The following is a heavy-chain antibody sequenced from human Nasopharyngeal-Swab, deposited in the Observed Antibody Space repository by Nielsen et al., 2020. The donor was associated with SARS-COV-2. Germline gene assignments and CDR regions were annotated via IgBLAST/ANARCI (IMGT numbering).Heavy chain of an antibody. Sequence: GESLKISCAASGFTFSSYGMHWVRQAPGKGLEWVAFIWYDGSNKYYADSVKGRFTISRDNSKNTLYLQMNSLRAEDTAVYYCARGVEVDYWGQGTPVTVSS. CDR3: ARGVEVDY. J-gene: IGHJ4*02. CDR2: IWYDGSNK. V-gene: IGHV3-33*01. D-gene: IGHD5-24*01. CDR1: GFTFSSYG.